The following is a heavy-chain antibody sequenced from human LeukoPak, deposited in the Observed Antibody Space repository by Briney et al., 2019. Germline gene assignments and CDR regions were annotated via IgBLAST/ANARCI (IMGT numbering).Heavy chain of an antibody. D-gene: IGHD4-17*01. CDR3: ARGGYGDYYYYGMDV. J-gene: IGHJ6*02. V-gene: IGHV1-8*01. Sequence: ASVKVSCKASGYTFTSYDINWVRQATGQGLEWMGWMNPNSGNTGYAQKFQGRVTMTRNTSISTAYMELSSLRSEDAAVYYCARGGYGDYYYYGMDVWGQGTTVTVSS. CDR1: GYTFTSYD. CDR2: MNPNSGNT.